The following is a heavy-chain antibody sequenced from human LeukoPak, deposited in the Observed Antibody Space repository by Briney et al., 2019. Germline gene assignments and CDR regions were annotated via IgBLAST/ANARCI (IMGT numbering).Heavy chain of an antibody. D-gene: IGHD6-19*01. J-gene: IGHJ6*02. Sequence: GGSLRLSCAASGFTFSSYAMSWVRLAPGKGLEWVSAISGSGGSTYYADSVKGRFTISRDNSKNTLYLQMNSLRAEDTAVYYCAKGRGAVAPEYYYYGMDVWGQGTTVTVSS. CDR1: GFTFSSYA. CDR3: AKGRGAVAPEYYYYGMDV. V-gene: IGHV3-23*01. CDR2: ISGSGGST.